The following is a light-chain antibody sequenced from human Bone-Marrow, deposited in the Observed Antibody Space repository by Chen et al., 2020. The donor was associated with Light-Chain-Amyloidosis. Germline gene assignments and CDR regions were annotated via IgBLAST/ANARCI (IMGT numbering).Light chain of an antibody. J-gene: IGLJ1*01. CDR1: SSDVGGDNN. Sequence: QSALTQPASVSGSPGKSLTIPCTGTSSDVGGDNNVSWYQQHPDKAPKLMIYEVTNRPSWVPDRFSGSQSDNTASLTISGLQTEDEADYFCSSYTITNTLVFGSGTRVTVL. CDR3: SSYTITNTLV. V-gene: IGLV2-14*01. CDR2: EVT.